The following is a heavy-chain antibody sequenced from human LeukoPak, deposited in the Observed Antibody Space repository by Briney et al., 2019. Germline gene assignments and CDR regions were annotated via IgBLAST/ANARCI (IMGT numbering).Heavy chain of an antibody. J-gene: IGHJ4*02. V-gene: IGHV4-34*01. Sequence: SETLSLTCAVYGGSFSGYYWSWIRQPPGKGLEWIGEINHSGSTNYNPSLKSRVTISVDTSKNQFSLKLSSVTAADTAVYYCARVSSAVVAPFDYWGQGTLVTVSS. CDR2: INHSGST. D-gene: IGHD4-23*01. CDR3: ARVSSAVVAPFDY. CDR1: GGSFSGYY.